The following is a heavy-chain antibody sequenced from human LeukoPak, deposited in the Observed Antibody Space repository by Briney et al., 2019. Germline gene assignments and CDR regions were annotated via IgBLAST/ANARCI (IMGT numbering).Heavy chain of an antibody. J-gene: IGHJ5*02. Sequence: SETLSLTCAVYGGSFSGYYWSWIRQPPGKGLEWIGEINHSGSTNYNPSLKSRVTISVDTSKNQFSLKLSSVTAADTAVYYCARDRPFPDYANNWFDPWGQGTLVTVSS. CDR1: GGSFSGYY. V-gene: IGHV4-34*01. CDR2: INHSGST. D-gene: IGHD4-17*01. CDR3: ARDRPFPDYANNWFDP.